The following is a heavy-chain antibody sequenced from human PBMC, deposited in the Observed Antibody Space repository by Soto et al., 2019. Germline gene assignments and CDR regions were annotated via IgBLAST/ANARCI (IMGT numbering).Heavy chain of an antibody. CDR3: ARGSSLNY. J-gene: IGHJ4*02. D-gene: IGHD6-13*01. V-gene: IGHV3-7*01. CDR1: GFTLSSYW. Sequence: EVQLVESGGGLVQPGGPLRLSCVGSGFTLSSYWMSWARQAPGKGLEWLANIKQDGSEQHYVDSVKGRFSISRDNAQNSLFLHMSSLRDEDTAVYYCARGSSLNYWGQGTLVTVSS. CDR2: IKQDGSEQ.